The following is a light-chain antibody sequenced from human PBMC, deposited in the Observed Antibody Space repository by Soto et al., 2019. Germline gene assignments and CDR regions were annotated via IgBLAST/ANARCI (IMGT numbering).Light chain of an antibody. J-gene: IGKJ2*01. V-gene: IGKV1-39*01. CDR3: QQSYSTPYT. CDR1: QIISIY. CDR2: AAS. Sequence: DIQMNQSPSSLSASVGDRVTITCRASQIISIYFNGFQQKPGEAPKVLIYAASSLQSGVPSRFSDSGSGTDFTLTISSLQPEDVATYYCQQSYSTPYTFGQGTKLEIK.